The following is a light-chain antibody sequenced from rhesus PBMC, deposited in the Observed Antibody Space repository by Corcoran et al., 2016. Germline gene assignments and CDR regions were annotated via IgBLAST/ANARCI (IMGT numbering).Light chain of an antibody. CDR3: LQYSRSPFT. CDR2: KTS. V-gene: IGKV1-22*01. Sequence: DIQMTQSPSSLSASVGDTVTITCRASQSISSWLDWYQQKPGKAPKLLIYKTSSLQSGVPSRFSGSGSGTDVTLTISSLQPEDIATYYCLQYSRSPFTFGPGTKLDIK. CDR1: QSISSW. J-gene: IGKJ3*01.